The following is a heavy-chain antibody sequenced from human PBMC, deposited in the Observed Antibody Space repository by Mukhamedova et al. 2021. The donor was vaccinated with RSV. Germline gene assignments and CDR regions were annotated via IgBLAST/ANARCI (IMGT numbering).Heavy chain of an antibody. Sequence: IYSGGSTYYADSVKGRFTISRDNSKNTLYLQMNSLRAEDTAVYYCARVAPSYDSSGYWIPNYFDYWGQGTLVTVSS. V-gene: IGHV3-66*02. D-gene: IGHD3-22*01. CDR2: IYSGGST. J-gene: IGHJ4*02. CDR3: ARVAPSYDSSGYWIPNYFDY.